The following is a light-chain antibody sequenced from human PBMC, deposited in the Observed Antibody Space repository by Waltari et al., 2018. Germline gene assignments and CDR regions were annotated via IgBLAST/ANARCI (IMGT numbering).Light chain of an antibody. Sequence: QSALTQPASVSGSPGQSITISCTGTSSDVGGYNYVSWYQQHPGKAPQLMIYDVSNRPSGVYNRFSGSKSGNTASLTISGLQAEDEADYYCSSYTSSSTLEVFGGGTKLTVL. CDR1: SSDVGGYNY. J-gene: IGLJ2*01. CDR2: DVS. V-gene: IGLV2-14*03. CDR3: SSYTSSSTLEV.